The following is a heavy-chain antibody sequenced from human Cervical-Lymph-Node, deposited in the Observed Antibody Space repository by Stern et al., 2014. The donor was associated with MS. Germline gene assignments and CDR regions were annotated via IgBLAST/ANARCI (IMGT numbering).Heavy chain of an antibody. CDR2: IIPAFDST. CDR1: GDTFRSLS. CDR3: ARGGEGYNYNDS. Sequence: VQLVESGAEVRKPGSSVKVSCKASGDTFRSLSLNWMRQAPGLGFEWMGGIIPAFDSTNYAQKFQGRVTITADESTSTSYMELSSLTSEDTALYFCARGGEGYNYNDSWGQGTLVTVSS. V-gene: IGHV1-69*01. D-gene: IGHD5-24*01. J-gene: IGHJ4*02.